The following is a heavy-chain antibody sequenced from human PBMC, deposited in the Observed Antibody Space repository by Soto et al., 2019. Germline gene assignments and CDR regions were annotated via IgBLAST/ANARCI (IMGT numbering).Heavy chain of an antibody. CDR1: ALTASKNY. CDR2: IYSGGTT. J-gene: IGHJ6*02. Sequence: EVQLVESGGGLVQPGGSLRLSCAGSALTASKNYMSWVRQPPGKGLEWVSVIYSGGTTYYADSVKDRFSISRDNSKSTLYLQMDNLRAGETAVYYCARGRSGSYWDYYGMDVWGQGTTVTVSS. D-gene: IGHD3-10*01. V-gene: IGHV3-66*01. CDR3: ARGRSGSYWDYYGMDV.